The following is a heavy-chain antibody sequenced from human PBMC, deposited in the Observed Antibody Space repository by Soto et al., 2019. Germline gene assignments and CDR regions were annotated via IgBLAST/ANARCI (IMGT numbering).Heavy chain of an antibody. CDR1: GGTFSSYA. CDR2: IIPIFGTA. Sequence: ASVKVSCKASGGTFSSYAISWVRQAPGQGLEWMGGIIPIFGTANYAQKFQGRVTITADKSTSTDYMELSSLRSEDTAVYNCTRDLFSWDYYDSSGYSGGMYVWGQGTTVTVSS. V-gene: IGHV1-69*06. D-gene: IGHD3-22*01. J-gene: IGHJ6*02. CDR3: TRDLFSWDYYDSSGYSGGMYV.